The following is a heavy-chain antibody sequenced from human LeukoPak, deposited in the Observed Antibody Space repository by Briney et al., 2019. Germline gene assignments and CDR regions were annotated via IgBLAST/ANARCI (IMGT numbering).Heavy chain of an antibody. J-gene: IGHJ4*02. Sequence: SETLSLTCAVYGGSFSGYYWSWLRQPPGKGLEWIGEINHSGSTNYNPSLKSRVTISVDTSKNQFSLKLSSVTAADTAVYYCARREVLRYFDWSPSTKYFDYWGQGTLVTVSS. CDR1: GGSFSGYY. CDR2: INHSGST. D-gene: IGHD3-9*01. V-gene: IGHV4-34*01. CDR3: ARREVLRYFDWSPSTKYFDY.